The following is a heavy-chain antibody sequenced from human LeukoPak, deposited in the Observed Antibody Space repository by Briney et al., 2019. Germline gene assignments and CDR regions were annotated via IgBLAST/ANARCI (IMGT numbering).Heavy chain of an antibody. D-gene: IGHD4-17*01. J-gene: IGHJ5*02. CDR2: IYYSGST. Sequence: SQTLPLTCTVSGGSISSGGYYWSWIRQHPGKGLEWIGYIYYSGSTYYNPSLKSRVTISVDTSKNQFSLKLSSVTAADTAVYYCARDRLATNTGWFDPWGQGTLVTVSS. CDR3: ARDRLATNTGWFDP. V-gene: IGHV4-31*03. CDR1: GGSISSGGYY.